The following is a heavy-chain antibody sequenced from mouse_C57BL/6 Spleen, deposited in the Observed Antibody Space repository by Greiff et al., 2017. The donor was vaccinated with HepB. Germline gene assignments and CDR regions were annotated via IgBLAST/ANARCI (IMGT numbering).Heavy chain of an antibody. V-gene: IGHV1-72*01. J-gene: IGHJ2*01. D-gene: IGHD2-5*01. CDR1: GYTFTSYW. CDR3: AREPYYSNYVFDY. CDR2: IDPNSGGT. Sequence: VQLQQPGAELVKPGASVKLSCKASGYTFTSYWMHWVKQRPGRGLEWIGRIDPNSGGTKYNEKFKSKATLTVDKPSSTAYMQLSSLTSEDSAVYYCAREPYYSNYVFDYWGQGTTLTVSS.